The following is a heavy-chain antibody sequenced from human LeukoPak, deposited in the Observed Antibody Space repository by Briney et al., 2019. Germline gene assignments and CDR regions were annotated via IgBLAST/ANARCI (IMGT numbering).Heavy chain of an antibody. J-gene: IGHJ5*02. D-gene: IGHD3-10*01. V-gene: IGHV1-69*05. Sequence: ASVKVSCKASGGTFSSYAISWVRQAPGQGLEWTGGIIPIFGTANYAQKFQGRVTITTDESTSTAYMELSSLRSEDTAVYYCATRGYYGSGVIDNWFDPWGQGTLVTVSS. CDR2: IIPIFGTA. CDR1: GGTFSSYA. CDR3: ATRGYYGSGVIDNWFDP.